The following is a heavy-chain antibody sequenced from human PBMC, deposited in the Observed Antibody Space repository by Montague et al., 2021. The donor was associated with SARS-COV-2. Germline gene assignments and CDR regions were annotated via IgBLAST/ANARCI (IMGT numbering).Heavy chain of an antibody. CDR1: GFSLSTSGMC. J-gene: IGHJ4*02. D-gene: IGHD3-9*01. V-gene: IGHV2-70*01. CDR3: ARIRDYDILTGSYSGFDY. Sequence: PPLVKPTQTLTLTCTFSGFSLSTSGMCVSWIRQPPGKALEWLALIDWDDDKYYSTSLKTRLTISKDTSKNQVVLTMTNMDPVDTATSYCARIRDYDILTGSYSGFDYWGQGTLVTVSS. CDR2: IDWDDDK.